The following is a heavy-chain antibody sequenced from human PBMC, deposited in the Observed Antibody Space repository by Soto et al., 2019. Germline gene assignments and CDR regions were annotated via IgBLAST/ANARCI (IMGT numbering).Heavy chain of an antibody. Sequence: PSETLSLTCTVSGGSISSYYWSWIRQPAGKGLEWIGRIYTSGSTNYNPSLKSRVTMSVDTSKNQFSLKLSSVTAADTAVYYCARAKWVYSSSWNWFDPWGQGTLVTVSS. D-gene: IGHD6-13*01. V-gene: IGHV4-4*07. J-gene: IGHJ5*02. CDR1: GGSISSYY. CDR2: IYTSGST. CDR3: ARAKWVYSSSWNWFDP.